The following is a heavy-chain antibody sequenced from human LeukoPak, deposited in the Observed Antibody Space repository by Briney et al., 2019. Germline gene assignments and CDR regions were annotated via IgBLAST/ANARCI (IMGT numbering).Heavy chain of an antibody. Sequence: PGGSLRLSCAASGFTFSNHWMSWVRQTPGKGLEWVAKIKEDGSERYYVDSVKGRFTISRDDANYSVYLKLNTLRVEDTAVYHCVRGSGFLLDYWGQGTLVTVSS. CDR3: VRGSGFLLDY. J-gene: IGHJ4*02. CDR1: GFTFSNHW. CDR2: IKEDGSER. V-gene: IGHV3-7*01. D-gene: IGHD6-19*01.